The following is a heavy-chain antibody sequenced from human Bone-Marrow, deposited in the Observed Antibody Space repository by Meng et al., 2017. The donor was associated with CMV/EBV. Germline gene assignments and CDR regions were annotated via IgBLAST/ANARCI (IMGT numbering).Heavy chain of an antibody. CDR3: ARDHHDFGDVDRKGLDF. D-gene: IGHD4-17*01. CDR2: ISYDGSNK. V-gene: IGHV3-30-3*01. CDR1: FTFSHYA. J-gene: IGHJ4*02. Sequence: FTFSHYAMHWVRQAPGKGLEWVAIISYDGSNKYYEGSVKGRFTISRDNSNNSLYLEMDSLRIEDAALYFCARDHHDFGDVDRKGLDFWGQGTLVTVSS.